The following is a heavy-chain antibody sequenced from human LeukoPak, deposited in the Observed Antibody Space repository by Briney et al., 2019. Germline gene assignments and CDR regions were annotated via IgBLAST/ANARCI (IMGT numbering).Heavy chain of an antibody. J-gene: IGHJ3*02. V-gene: IGHV4-61*02. D-gene: IGHD3-22*01. CDR1: GDSISSGDYY. Sequence: SETLSLTCTVSGDSISSGDYYWSWIRQPAGKGLGWIGRISSSGSANYNPSLKSRVTISVDTSKNQFSLKLSSVTAADTAVYFCARGPYSYDSSGAFDTWGQGTMVTVSS. CDR2: ISSSGSA. CDR3: ARGPYSYDSSGAFDT.